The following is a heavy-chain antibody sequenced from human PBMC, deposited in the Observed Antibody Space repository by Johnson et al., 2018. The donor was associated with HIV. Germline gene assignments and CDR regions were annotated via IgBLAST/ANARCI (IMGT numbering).Heavy chain of an antibody. CDR1: GFTFSSYD. Sequence: EVQLVESGGGLVQPGRSLRLSCAASGFTFSSYDMHCVRQATGKGLEWVSAIGTAGDTYYPGSVKGRFTISRENAKNSLYLQMNSLRAGDTAGYYCAKGRSGSSYDALDPWGQGTMVTVSS. V-gene: IGHV3-13*01. CDR3: AKGRSGSSYDALDP. CDR2: IGTAGDT. J-gene: IGHJ3*01. D-gene: IGHD6-6*01.